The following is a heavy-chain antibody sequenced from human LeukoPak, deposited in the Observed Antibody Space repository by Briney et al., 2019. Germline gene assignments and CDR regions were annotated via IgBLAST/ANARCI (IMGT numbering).Heavy chain of an antibody. CDR2: IRYDGSNK. Sequence: GGSLRLSCAASGFTFSSYGMHWVRQAPGKGLEWVAFIRYDGSNKYYADSVKGRFTISRDNAKNTLYLQMNSLRAEDTAVYYCTHLGWFDPWGQGTLVTVSS. CDR1: GFTFSSYG. CDR3: THLGWFDP. V-gene: IGHV3-30*02. J-gene: IGHJ5*02.